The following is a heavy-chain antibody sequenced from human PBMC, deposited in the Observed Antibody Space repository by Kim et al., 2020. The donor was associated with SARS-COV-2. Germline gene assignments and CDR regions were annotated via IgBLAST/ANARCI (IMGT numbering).Heavy chain of an antibody. CDR3: ARGENYYDSSGYYSHGGFDP. CDR1: GYTFTGYY. Sequence: ASVKVSCKASGYTFTGYYMHWVRQAPGQGLEWMGRINPNSGGTSYAQKFQGRVTMTRDTSISTAYMELSRLRSDDTAVYYCARGENYYDSSGYYSHGGFDPWGQGTLVTVSS. V-gene: IGHV1-2*06. D-gene: IGHD3-22*01. CDR2: INPNSGGT. J-gene: IGHJ5*02.